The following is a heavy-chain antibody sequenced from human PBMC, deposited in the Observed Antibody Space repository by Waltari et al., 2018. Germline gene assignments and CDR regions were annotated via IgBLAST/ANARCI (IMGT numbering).Heavy chain of an antibody. V-gene: IGHV4-38-2*01. CDR1: GYSISCGYY. CDR2: IYHSGST. J-gene: IGHJ4*02. CDR3: ARHSSGYYYYLDY. Sequence: QVQLQESGPGLVRPSETLSLTCAVSGYSISCGYYGGWIRQSPGKGLEWFGFIYHSGSTYFNPSLKSRVTISVDTSKNQFFLKLNSVTAADTAVYHCARHSSGYYYYLDYWGQGTLVTVSS. D-gene: IGHD3-22*01.